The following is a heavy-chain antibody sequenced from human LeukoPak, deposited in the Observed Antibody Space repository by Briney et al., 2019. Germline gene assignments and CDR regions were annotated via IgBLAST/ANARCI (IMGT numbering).Heavy chain of an antibody. CDR2: IVVGSGNT. D-gene: IGHD3-22*01. CDR3: AAAGDSSGYSSLGFDY. V-gene: IGHV1-58*02. J-gene: IGHJ4*02. Sequence: SVKVSCKASVFTFTSSAMQWVRQARGQRLEWIGWIVVGSGNTNYAQKFQERVTITRDMSTSTAYMELSSLRSEDTAVYYCAAAGDSSGYSSLGFDYWGQGTLVTVSS. CDR1: VFTFTSSA.